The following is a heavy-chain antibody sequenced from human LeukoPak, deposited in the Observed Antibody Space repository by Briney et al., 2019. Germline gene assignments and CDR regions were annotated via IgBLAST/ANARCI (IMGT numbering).Heavy chain of an antibody. CDR1: GFTFSNHA. J-gene: IGHJ3*01. CDR3: AKKVTTKTWADAFDV. Sequence: GGSLRLSCTASGFTFSNHALHWVRQAPGKGLEWLTVISYDGRNEYYADSVRGRFTISRDNSKDTLYLQMNSLRADDTAVYYCAKKVTTKTWADAFDVWGHGTLVTVSS. D-gene: IGHD4-17*01. V-gene: IGHV3-30-3*02. CDR2: ISYDGRNE.